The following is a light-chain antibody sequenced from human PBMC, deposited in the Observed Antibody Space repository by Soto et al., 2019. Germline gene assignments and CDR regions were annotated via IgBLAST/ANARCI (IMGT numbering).Light chain of an antibody. Sequence: EIVLTQSPGTLSLSPGERATLSCRASQSVSSSYLAWYQQKPGQAPRLLIHGASSRATGIPDRFSGSGSGTEFTLTISRLEPEDFAVYYCQQYGSSPPYTFGQGTKLEIK. J-gene: IGKJ2*01. CDR3: QQYGSSPPYT. CDR1: QSVSSSY. V-gene: IGKV3-20*01. CDR2: GAS.